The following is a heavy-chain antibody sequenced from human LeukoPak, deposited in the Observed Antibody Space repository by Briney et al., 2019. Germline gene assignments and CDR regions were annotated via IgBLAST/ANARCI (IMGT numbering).Heavy chain of an antibody. CDR1: GYTFTSYD. V-gene: IGHV1-8*01. J-gene: IGHJ4*02. CDR2: MNPNSGNT. CDR3: ARALGNTYYFDY. Sequence: ASVKVSCTASGYTFTSYDINWVRQATGQGLELMGWMNPNSGNTGYAQKFHGRVTMTRNTSISTAYMELSSLRSEDTAVYYCARALGNTYYFDYWGQGTLVTVGS. D-gene: IGHD4-23*01.